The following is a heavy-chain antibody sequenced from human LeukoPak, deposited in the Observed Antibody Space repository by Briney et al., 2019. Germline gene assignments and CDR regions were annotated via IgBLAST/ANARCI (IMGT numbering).Heavy chain of an antibody. CDR3: ARDQGGFDY. V-gene: IGHV1-46*01. J-gene: IGHJ4*02. Sequence: ASVKVSCKASGYTFTNNYLHWVRRAPGQGLEWMGMIYPRDGSTSYAQNFQGRVTVTRDTSTTTVHMELRGLRSEDTAVYYCARDQGGFDYWGQGTVVTVSS. CDR2: IYPRDGST. CDR1: GYTFTNNY.